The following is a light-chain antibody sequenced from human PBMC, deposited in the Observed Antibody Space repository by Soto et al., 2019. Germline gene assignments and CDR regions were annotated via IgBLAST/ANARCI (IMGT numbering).Light chain of an antibody. V-gene: IGKV3-15*01. J-gene: IGKJ2*01. CDR2: GAS. CDR3: QQYNNWPPMYT. CDR1: QSVSSN. Sequence: EIVITQSPATLSVSPGERATLSCRASQSVSSNLAWYQQKPGQAPRLLIYGASTRATGIPARFSGSGSGTEVTLTISSLQSEDFAVYNCQQYNNWPPMYTFGQGTKLEIK.